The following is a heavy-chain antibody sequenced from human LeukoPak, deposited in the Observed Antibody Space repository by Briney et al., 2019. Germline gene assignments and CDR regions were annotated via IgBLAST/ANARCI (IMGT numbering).Heavy chain of an antibody. CDR2: IYHSGST. J-gene: IGHJ4*02. D-gene: IGHD6-6*01. Sequence: SETLSLTCAVSGGSISSSNWWSWVRQPPGKGLEWIGEIYHSGSTNYNPSLKSRVTISVDKSKNQFSLKLSSVTAADTAVYYCARGLGYSSSSGQFDYWGQGTLVTVSS. V-gene: IGHV4-4*02. CDR3: ARGLGYSSSSGQFDY. CDR1: GGSISSSNW.